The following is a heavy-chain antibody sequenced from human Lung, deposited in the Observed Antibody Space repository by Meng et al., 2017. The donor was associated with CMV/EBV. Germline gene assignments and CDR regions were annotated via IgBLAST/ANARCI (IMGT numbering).Heavy chain of an antibody. J-gene: IGHJ3*01. Sequence: ASVKVSCKASGYTFIGYYIHWVRQAPGQGLEWMGWINPNPNSGDTKYAQKFQGRVTMTRDTSFSTAYMHLSGLRSDDTAVYYCARVQFLETTNDAFDLWGQGTMVTVSS. CDR2: INPNPNSGDT. CDR3: ARVQFLETTNDAFDL. CDR1: GYTFIGYY. D-gene: IGHD1-1*01. V-gene: IGHV1-2*02.